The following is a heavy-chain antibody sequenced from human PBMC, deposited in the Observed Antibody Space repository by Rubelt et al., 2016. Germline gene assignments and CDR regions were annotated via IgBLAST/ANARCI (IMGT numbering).Heavy chain of an antibody. CDR1: GGSFSGYC. CDR3: ARDPSIAARPPTLFDY. Sequence: QVQLQQWGAGLLKPSETLSLTCAVYGGSFSGYCWSWIRQPPGKGLEWIGEINHSGSTNYNPSLKSRVTISVDTSKNQFSLKLSSVTAADTAVYYCARDPSIAARPPTLFDYWGQGTLVTVSS. D-gene: IGHD6-6*01. CDR2: INHSGST. J-gene: IGHJ4*02. V-gene: IGHV4-34*01.